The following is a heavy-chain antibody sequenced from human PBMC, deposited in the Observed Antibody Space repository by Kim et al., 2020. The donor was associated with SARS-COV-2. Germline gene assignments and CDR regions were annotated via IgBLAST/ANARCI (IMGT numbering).Heavy chain of an antibody. CDR1: GFTFSDYY. D-gene: IGHD6-13*01. CDR3: ARVRGAAGPFYYCYYGMDV. CDR2: ISSSCSTI. V-gene: IGHV3-11*01. J-gene: IGHJ6*02. Sequence: GGSLRLSCAASGFTFSDYYMSWIRQAPGKGLEWVSYISSSCSTIYYADSVKGRFTISRDNAKNSLYLQMNSLRAEDTAVYYCARVRGAAGPFYYCYYGMDVWGQGTTVTVSS.